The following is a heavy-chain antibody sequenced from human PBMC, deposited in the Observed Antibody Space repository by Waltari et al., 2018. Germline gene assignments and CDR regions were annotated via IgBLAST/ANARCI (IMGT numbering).Heavy chain of an antibody. J-gene: IGHJ2*01. CDR3: ARRPSGYYDWYFDL. CDR1: GGSISSYY. Sequence: QVQLQESGPGLVKPSETLSLTCTVSGGSISSYYWSWIRQPPGKGLEWIGYIYYSGSTNYNPSLKSRVTISVDTSKNQFSLKLSSVTAADTAVYYCARRPSGYYDWYFDLWGRGTLVTVSS. D-gene: IGHD3-22*01. V-gene: IGHV4-59*08. CDR2: IYYSGST.